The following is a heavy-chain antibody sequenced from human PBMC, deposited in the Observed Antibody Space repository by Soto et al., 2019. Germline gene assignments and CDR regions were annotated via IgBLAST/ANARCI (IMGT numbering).Heavy chain of an antibody. CDR1: GFTFNSFA. V-gene: IGHV3-23*01. Sequence: PLRSLRFSCSVAGFTFNSFAMRGVRQAPGKGLEWVSDIIDSGGSTYYADYVKGRFTISRDNSKSTLYLQMNSLRAEDTALYYSAKGRSYYYYYGVDVWGQGTTVTVYS. J-gene: IGHJ6*02. CDR2: IIDSGGST. CDR3: AKGRSYYYYYGVDV.